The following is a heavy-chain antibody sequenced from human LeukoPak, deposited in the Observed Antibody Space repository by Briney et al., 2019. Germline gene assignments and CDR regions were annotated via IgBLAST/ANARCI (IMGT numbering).Heavy chain of an antibody. V-gene: IGHV4-59*01. CDR1: GGSINSYY. J-gene: IGHJ4*02. Sequence: SETLSLTCTVSGGSINSYYWSWIRQPPEKGLEWIGNIDYSGNTNYNPSLKSRVTISVDTSKTRFSLKLNSVTAADTAVYYCARDLRGYSYGLMGYWGQGTLVTVSS. D-gene: IGHD5-18*01. CDR3: ARDLRGYSYGLMGY. CDR2: IDYSGNT.